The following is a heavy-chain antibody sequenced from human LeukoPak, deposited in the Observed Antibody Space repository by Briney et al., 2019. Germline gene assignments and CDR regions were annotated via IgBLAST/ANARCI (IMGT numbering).Heavy chain of an antibody. CDR3: ARGITSQSIVLEYYYYYYMDV. V-gene: IGHV3-66*01. CDR2: IYSGGST. CDR1: GFTVSSNY. J-gene: IGHJ6*03. Sequence: PGGSLRLSCAASGFTVSSNYMSWVRQAPGKGLEWVSVIYSGGSTYYADSVKGRFTISRDDSKNTLYLQMNHLRAEDTAVYYCARGITSQSIVLEYYYYYYMDVWGKGTTVTVSS. D-gene: IGHD1-14*01.